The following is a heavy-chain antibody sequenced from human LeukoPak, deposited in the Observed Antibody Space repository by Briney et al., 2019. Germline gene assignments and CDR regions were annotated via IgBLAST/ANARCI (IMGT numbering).Heavy chain of an antibody. CDR1: GFTFSSYG. CDR3: AKDLDHPGYYGIDV. V-gene: IGHV3-30*18. CDR2: ISYDGSNK. D-gene: IGHD1-14*01. Sequence: GGALRLSCAASGFTFSSYGMHRVRQAPGKGLEWVAVISYDGSNKYYADSVKGRFTISRDNSKNTLYLQMNSLRAEDTAVYYCAKDLDHPGYYGIDVWGQGTTVTVSS. J-gene: IGHJ6*02.